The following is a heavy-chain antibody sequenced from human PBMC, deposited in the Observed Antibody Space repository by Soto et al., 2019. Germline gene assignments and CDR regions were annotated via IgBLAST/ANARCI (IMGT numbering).Heavy chain of an antibody. J-gene: IGHJ4*02. Sequence: SETLSLTCTVSGGSMRNYFWTWIRQPPGKGLEWIGYIHYSGTTSFFPSYNPSLRSRVTISEDTSKNQFSLKLLSVTTADTAVYFCAAGEASSRNLAPYYLDFWGQGTPVTVSS. CDR2: IHYSGTT. V-gene: IGHV4-59*01. D-gene: IGHD6-13*01. CDR1: GGSMRNYF. CDR3: AAGEASSRNLAPYYLDF.